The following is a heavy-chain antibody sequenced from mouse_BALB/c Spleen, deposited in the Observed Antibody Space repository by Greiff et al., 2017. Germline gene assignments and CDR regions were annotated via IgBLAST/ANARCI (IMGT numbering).Heavy chain of an antibody. Sequence: QVQLQQPGAELVKPGAPVKLSCKASGYTFTSYWMNWVKQRPRRGLEWIGRIDPSDSETHYNQKFKDKATLTVDKSSSTAYIQLSSLTSEDSAVYYCARYWVGYYAMDYWGQGTSVTVSS. CDR2: IDPSDSET. CDR3: ARYWVGYYAMDY. CDR1: GYTFTSYW. J-gene: IGHJ4*01. V-gene: IGHV1-69*02. D-gene: IGHD4-1*01.